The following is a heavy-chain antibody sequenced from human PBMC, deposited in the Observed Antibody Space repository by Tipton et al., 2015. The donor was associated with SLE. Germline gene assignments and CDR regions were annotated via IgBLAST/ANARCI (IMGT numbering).Heavy chain of an antibody. CDR3: ARQGRGAVAGNFDY. Sequence: TLSLTCTVSGGSISSYYWCWIRQPPGKGLEWIGYIHYSGSTNYNPSRKSRVTISVDTSKNQFSLKLSSVTAADTAVYHCARQGRGAVAGNFDYWGQGTLVTVSS. CDR2: IHYSGST. D-gene: IGHD6-19*01. CDR1: GGSISSYY. J-gene: IGHJ4*02. V-gene: IGHV4-59*01.